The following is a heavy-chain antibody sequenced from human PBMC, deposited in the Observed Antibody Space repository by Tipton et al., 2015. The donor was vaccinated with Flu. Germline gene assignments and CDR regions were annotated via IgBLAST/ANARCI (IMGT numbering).Heavy chain of an antibody. V-gene: IGHV4-59*01. J-gene: IGHJ1*01. D-gene: IGHD1-26*01. Sequence: LRLSCTVSGGPISSYYWRWIRQPPGKGLEWIGYIYYSGSTNYNPSLKSRVTISVDTSKNQFSLKLRSVTAADTAVYYCARYGTYDGSRYFQHWGQGTLVTVVS. CDR1: GGPISSYY. CDR2: IYYSGST. CDR3: ARYGTYDGSRYFQH.